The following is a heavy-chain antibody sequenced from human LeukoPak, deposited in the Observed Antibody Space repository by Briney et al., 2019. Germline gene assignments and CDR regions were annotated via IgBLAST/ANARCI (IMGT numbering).Heavy chain of an antibody. CDR1: GFTFRNYW. Sequence: GGSLRLSCAASGFTFRNYWMSWVRQAPGKGPEWVANIKQDGSLKYYVDSLKGRFTISRDNAKTSVYLQMSSLRAEDTAVYFCARIGYSSSSFDYWGQGTLVTVSP. CDR2: IKQDGSLK. D-gene: IGHD6-6*01. V-gene: IGHV3-7*01. J-gene: IGHJ4*02. CDR3: ARIGYSSSSFDY.